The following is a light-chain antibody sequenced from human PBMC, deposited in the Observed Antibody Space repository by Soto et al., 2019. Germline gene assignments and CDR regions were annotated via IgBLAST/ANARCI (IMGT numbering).Light chain of an antibody. CDR3: QSHDTSLSGYV. V-gene: IGLV1-40*01. J-gene: IGLJ1*01. CDR2: GNT. Sequence: VLTQPPSVSGAPGQRVTISCTGSSSNIGAGYDVHWYQQLPGTAPKLLIYGNTNRPSGVPDRFSGSKSGTSASLAITGLQAEDEADYYCQSHDTSLSGYVFGTGTKVTVL. CDR1: SSNIGAGYD.